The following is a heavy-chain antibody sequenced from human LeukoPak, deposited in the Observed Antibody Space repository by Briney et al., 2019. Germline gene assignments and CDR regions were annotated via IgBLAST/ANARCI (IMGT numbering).Heavy chain of an antibody. CDR3: AELGISMIGGV. Sequence: GGTLRLSCAAPRFTFRSYGKSWVRAAPGKGLEWVSPICGSGGSTYYADSVRGGFTTSRDNTKNSLYLQMNSLRAEDTAVYYTAELGISMIGGVWGKGSTVTVSS. J-gene: IGHJ6*04. CDR1: RFTFRSYG. CDR2: ICGSGGST. V-gene: IGHV3-23*01. D-gene: IGHD3-10*02.